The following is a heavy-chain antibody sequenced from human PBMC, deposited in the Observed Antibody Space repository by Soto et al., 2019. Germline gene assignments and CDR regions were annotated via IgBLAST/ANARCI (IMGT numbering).Heavy chain of an antibody. Sequence: ELQLVASGGGLVQPGGSLRLSCEASGFTASNNYVRWARQAQGKGLEWVSLIFSNGDTRYADSVKGRFTISRDSSSNTLYLQMNSLRVEDTAVYYCARDGTYNWVGGQGIHVTVSS. CDR1: GFTASNNY. CDR2: IFSNGDT. J-gene: IGHJ4*02. V-gene: IGHV3-66*01. CDR3: ARDGTYNWV. D-gene: IGHD1-1*01.